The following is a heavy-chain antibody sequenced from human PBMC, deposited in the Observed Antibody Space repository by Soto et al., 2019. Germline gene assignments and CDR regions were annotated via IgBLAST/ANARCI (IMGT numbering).Heavy chain of an antibody. J-gene: IGHJ4*02. CDR2: IIPIFGTA. D-gene: IGHD3-10*01. CDR1: GGTFSSYA. V-gene: IGHV1-69*13. CDR3: ARGVAVGPRLYYFDY. Sequence: ASVKVSCKASGGTFSSYAISWVRQAPGQGLEWMGGIIPIFGTANYAQKFQGRVTITADESTSTAYMELSSLRSEDTAVYYCARGVAVGPRLYYFDYWGQGTLVTVSS.